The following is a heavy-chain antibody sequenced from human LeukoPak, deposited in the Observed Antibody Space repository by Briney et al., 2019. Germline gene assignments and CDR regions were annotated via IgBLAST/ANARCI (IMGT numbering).Heavy chain of an antibody. CDR1: SDSISSSSYY. D-gene: IGHD6-6*01. J-gene: IGHJ4*02. CDR2: IYYSGST. CDR3: ARDPFGSSPRGGDY. V-gene: IGHV4-39*07. Sequence: PSETLSLTCTVSSDSISSSSYYWGWIRQPPGKGLEWIGTIYYSGSTYYNPSLKSRVTISVDTSKNQFSLKLSSVTAADTAVYYCARDPFGSSPRGGDYWGQGTLVTVSS.